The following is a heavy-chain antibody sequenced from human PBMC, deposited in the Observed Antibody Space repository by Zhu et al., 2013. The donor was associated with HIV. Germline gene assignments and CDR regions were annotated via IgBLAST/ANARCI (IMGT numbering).Heavy chain of an antibody. CDR3: ARDSSGLNSYFYYAMDV. J-gene: IGHJ6*02. D-gene: IGHD6-19*01. Sequence: QVQLVQSGAEVKKPGASVKVSCKASGYSFSGYYMHWVRQAPGQGLEWMGWINPNSGGTKYAQKFQGRVTMTRDTSISTAYMELSRLRSDDTAVYYCARDSSGLNSYFYYAMDVWGQGTTVTVSS. CDR2: INPNSGGT. CDR1: GYSFSGYY. V-gene: IGHV1-2*02.